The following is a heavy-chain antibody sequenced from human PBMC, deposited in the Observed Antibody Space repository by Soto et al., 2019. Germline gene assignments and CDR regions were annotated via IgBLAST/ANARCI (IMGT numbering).Heavy chain of an antibody. CDR3: AFYSSSWRGGNLDY. CDR2: ISGRGGST. CDR1: GFTFSSYA. J-gene: IGHJ4*02. V-gene: IGHV3-23*01. Sequence: EVQLLESGGGLVQPGGSLRLSCAASGFTFSSYAMSWVRQAPGKGLEWVSAISGRGGSTYYADSVKGRFTISRDNSKNTLYLQISSLRAEDTAVYYCAFYSSSWRGGNLDYWGQGTLVTVSS. D-gene: IGHD6-13*01.